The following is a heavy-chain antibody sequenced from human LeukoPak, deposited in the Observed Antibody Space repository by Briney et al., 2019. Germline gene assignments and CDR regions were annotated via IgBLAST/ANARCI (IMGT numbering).Heavy chain of an antibody. CDR1: GDTFSNHP. J-gene: IGHJ4*02. D-gene: IGHD1-26*01. Sequence: ASVKVSCKASGDTFSNHPINWVRQAPGQGLEWMGWISAYNSNTHYAQKLQGRVTMTTDTSTSTAYMEVRSLRSDDTAVYYCAREVGRGFDYWGQGTLVTVSS. V-gene: IGHV1-18*01. CDR2: ISAYNSNT. CDR3: AREVGRGFDY.